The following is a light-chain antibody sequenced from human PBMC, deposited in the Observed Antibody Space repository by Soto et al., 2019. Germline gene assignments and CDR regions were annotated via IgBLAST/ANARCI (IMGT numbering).Light chain of an antibody. CDR1: QSVSRDY. V-gene: IGKV3-20*01. CDR3: QQYGSLPLT. CDR2: ATS. Sequence: EVVLTQSPGTLSLSPGEGATLSCRASQSVSRDYLVWYQHKPGQAPSLVIYATSTRATGIPDRFSASGSVTDFSLTISRLEPEDFAVYYCQQYGSLPLTFGGGTKVEIK. J-gene: IGKJ4*01.